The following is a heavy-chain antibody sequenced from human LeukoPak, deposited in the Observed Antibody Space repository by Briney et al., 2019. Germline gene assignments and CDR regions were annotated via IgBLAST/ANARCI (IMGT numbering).Heavy chain of an antibody. CDR2: ISWNSGSI. CDR1: GFTFDDYA. V-gene: IGHV3-9*01. D-gene: IGHD6-13*01. J-gene: IGHJ3*02. Sequence: PGGSLRLSCAASGFTFDDYAMHWVRQAPGKGLEWVSGISWNSGSIGYADSVKGRFTISRDNAKNSLYLQMNSLRAEDTAVYYCARDYTDIAAAGTSHHLDAFDIWGQGTMVTVSS. CDR3: ARDYTDIAAAGTSHHLDAFDI.